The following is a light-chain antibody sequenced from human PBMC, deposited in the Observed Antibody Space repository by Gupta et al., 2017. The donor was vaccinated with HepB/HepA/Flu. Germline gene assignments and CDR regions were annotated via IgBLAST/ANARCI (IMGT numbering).Light chain of an antibody. CDR1: SSDVGGYNH. CDR2: EVN. CDR3: SSYAGSNNVV. J-gene: IGLJ2*01. V-gene: IGLV2-8*01. Sequence: QSALPQPPSASGSPGQSVTISCTGTSSDVGGYNHVSWYQQHPGTAPELMIFEVNQRPSGVPDRFSGSKSGNTSSLTVSGLQADDEANYYCSSYAGSNNVVFGGGTKLTVL.